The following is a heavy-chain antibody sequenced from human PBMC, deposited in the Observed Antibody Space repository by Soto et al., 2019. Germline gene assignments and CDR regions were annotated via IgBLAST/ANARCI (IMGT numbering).Heavy chain of an antibody. CDR3: ARDRYYGSGSPFPAY. J-gene: IGHJ4*02. CDR1: GGSISNYY. V-gene: IGHV4-59*01. Sequence: QVQLQESGPGLVKPSETLSLTCTVSGGSISNYYWSWIRQSPGKGLEWIGYIYYLGSTDYNPSLKGRVTISLDTSKKQLSLKLSSVTAADTAVYYCARDRYYGSGSPFPAYWGPGTLVTVSS. D-gene: IGHD3-10*01. CDR2: IYYLGST.